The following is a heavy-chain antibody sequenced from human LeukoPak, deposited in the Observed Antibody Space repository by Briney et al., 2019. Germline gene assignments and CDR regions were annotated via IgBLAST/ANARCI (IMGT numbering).Heavy chain of an antibody. D-gene: IGHD6-6*01. Sequence: ASVKVSCKASGGTFSSYAISWVRQAPGQGLEWMGGIIPIFGTANYAQKFQGRVTITADESTSTAYMELSSLRSEDTAVYYCARGAFDRLEYSSYRSFDYWGQGTLVTVSS. CDR3: ARGAFDRLEYSSYRSFDY. J-gene: IGHJ4*02. CDR1: GGTFSSYA. CDR2: IIPIFGTA. V-gene: IGHV1-69*13.